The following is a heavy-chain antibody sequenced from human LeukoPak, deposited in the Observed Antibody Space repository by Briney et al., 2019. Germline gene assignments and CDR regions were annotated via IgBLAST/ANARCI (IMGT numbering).Heavy chain of an antibody. CDR2: IYSGGST. CDR1: GFTVSSNY. V-gene: IGHV3-66*01. Sequence: GGSLRLSCAASGFTVSSNYMSWVRQAPGKGLEWVSVIYSGGSTYYADSVKGRFTISRDNSKNTLYLQMNSLRAEDTAVYYCAREVHIYDILTYYFDYWGQGTLVTVSS. CDR3: AREVHIYDILTYYFDY. D-gene: IGHD3-9*01. J-gene: IGHJ4*02.